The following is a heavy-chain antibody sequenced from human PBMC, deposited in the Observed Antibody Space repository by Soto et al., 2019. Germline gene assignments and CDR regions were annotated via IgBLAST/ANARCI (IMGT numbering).Heavy chain of an antibody. Sequence: SETLSLTCTVSGGSISSSSYYWSWIRQHPGKGLEWIGYIYYSGSTYYNPSLKSRVTISVDTSKNQFSLKLSSVTAADTAVYYCARGVYDPLTGYYFHFDNWGQGALVTVSS. D-gene: IGHD3-9*01. V-gene: IGHV4-31*03. CDR3: ARGVYDPLTGYYFHFDN. J-gene: IGHJ4*02. CDR1: GGSISSSSYY. CDR2: IYYSGST.